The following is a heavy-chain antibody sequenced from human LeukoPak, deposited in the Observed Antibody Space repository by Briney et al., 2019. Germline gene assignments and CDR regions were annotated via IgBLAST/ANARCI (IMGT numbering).Heavy chain of an antibody. CDR1: GGSISSGSYY. CDR3: ARDEEDGYNSGIDY. CDR2: IYTSGST. V-gene: IGHV4-61*02. D-gene: IGHD5-24*01. Sequence: SETLPLTCTVSGGSISSGSYYWSWIRQPAGKGLEWIGRIYTSGSTNYNPSLKSRVTISVDTSKNQFSLKLSSVTAADTAVYYCARDEEDGYNSGIDYWGQGTLVTVSS. J-gene: IGHJ4*02.